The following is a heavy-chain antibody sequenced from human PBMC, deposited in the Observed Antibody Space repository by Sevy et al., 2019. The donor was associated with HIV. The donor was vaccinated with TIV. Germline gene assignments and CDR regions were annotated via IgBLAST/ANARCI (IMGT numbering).Heavy chain of an antibody. CDR3: ARGPRGAAAADFDY. J-gene: IGHJ4*02. CDR1: GFTFSSYS. Sequence: GGSLRLSCAASGFTFSSYSMNWVRQAPGQGLEWVSSISSSSSYIYYADSVKGRFTISRDNAKNSLYLQMNSLRAEDTAVYYCARGPRGAAAADFDYWGQGTLVTVSS. CDR2: ISSSSSYI. V-gene: IGHV3-21*01. D-gene: IGHD6-13*01.